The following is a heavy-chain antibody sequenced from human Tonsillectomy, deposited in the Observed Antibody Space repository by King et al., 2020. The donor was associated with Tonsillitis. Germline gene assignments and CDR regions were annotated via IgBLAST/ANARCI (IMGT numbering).Heavy chain of an antibody. D-gene: IGHD1-14*01. CDR3: TTLTTSGPYYFDY. CDR1: GFDFTIYA. V-gene: IGHV3-30*10. J-gene: IGHJ4*01. Sequence: QVQLVESGGGVAQPGRSLRLSCAASGFDFTIYAMHWVRQAPGKGLEWVAAISNDGGDKYYTDSMKGRVTISRDNSKNTLYLQMNSLTVEDTAVYYCTTLTTSGPYYFDYWGQEPWSPSPQ. CDR2: ISNDGGDK.